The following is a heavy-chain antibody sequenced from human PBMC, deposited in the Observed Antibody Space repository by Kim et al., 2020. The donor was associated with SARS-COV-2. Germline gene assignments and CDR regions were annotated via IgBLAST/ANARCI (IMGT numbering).Heavy chain of an antibody. CDR3: VKNWNSDH. V-gene: IGHV3-64D*06. CDR2: GGST. J-gene: IGHJ5*02. D-gene: IGHD1-7*01. Sequence: GGSTYYADSVKIRFTISRDDPKNTLYLQMSSLRAEDTAVYYCVKNWNSDHWGQGTLVTVSS.